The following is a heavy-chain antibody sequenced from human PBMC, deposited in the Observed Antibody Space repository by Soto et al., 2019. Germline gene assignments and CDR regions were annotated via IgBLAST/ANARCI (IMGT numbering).Heavy chain of an antibody. CDR1: GYTFTSYY. Sequence: QVQLMQSGAEVKKPGASVKVSCMASGYTFTSYYIHWVRQAPGQGLEWMGIINPSTGSASYARMFQGRVDMTRDTSTSTVYMEVSSLRSEDTAVYYCARDPNLSLTFHYYGMDVWGQGTTVTVSS. J-gene: IGHJ6*02. CDR2: INPSTGSA. CDR3: ARDPNLSLTFHYYGMDV. V-gene: IGHV1-46*01.